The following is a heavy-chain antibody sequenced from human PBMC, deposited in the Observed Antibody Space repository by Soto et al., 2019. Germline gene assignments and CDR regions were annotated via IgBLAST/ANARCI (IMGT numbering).Heavy chain of an antibody. Sequence: SETLSLTCAVYGGSFSGYDWTWIRQPPGTGLEWIGEINHSGSTNYNPSLKSRVTISVDTSKNQFSLKLTSVTAADTAVYYCARDKITGLFDYWGQGALVTAPQ. V-gene: IGHV4-34*01. D-gene: IGHD2-8*02. CDR2: INHSGST. CDR1: GGSFSGYD. J-gene: IGHJ4*02. CDR3: ARDKITGLFDY.